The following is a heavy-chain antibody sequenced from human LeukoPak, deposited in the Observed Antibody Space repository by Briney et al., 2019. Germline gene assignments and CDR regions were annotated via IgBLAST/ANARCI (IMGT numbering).Heavy chain of an antibody. J-gene: IGHJ6*03. D-gene: IGHD4-11*01. V-gene: IGHV4-59*01. CDR1: DDSITMYY. CDR2: VDHTGST. CDR3: ARGRVSSSTWHSTYYYYFYMDV. Sequence: SETLSLTCSVSDDSITMYYWTWIRQPPGKGLEWIGYVDHTGSTNFNPSLNGRVTIFRDTSRNLFSLRLASVTAADTAVYFCARGRVSSSTWHSTYYYYFYMDVWGKGTTVTVSS.